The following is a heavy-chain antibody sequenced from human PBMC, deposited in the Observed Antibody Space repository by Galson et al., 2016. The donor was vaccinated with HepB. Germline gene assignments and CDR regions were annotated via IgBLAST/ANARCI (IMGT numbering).Heavy chain of an antibody. CDR1: GFTFSSYT. CDR3: ARDLGHYDFWSGYYDYYYMDV. J-gene: IGHJ6*03. D-gene: IGHD3-3*01. Sequence: SLRLSCAASGFTFSSYTMNWVRQASGKGLEWVSSISSSSSYIYYADSVKGRFTISRDSAKNSLYLQMNSMRAEDTAVYYCARDLGHYDFWSGYYDYYYMDVWGKGTTVTVSS. V-gene: IGHV3-21*01. CDR2: ISSSSSYI.